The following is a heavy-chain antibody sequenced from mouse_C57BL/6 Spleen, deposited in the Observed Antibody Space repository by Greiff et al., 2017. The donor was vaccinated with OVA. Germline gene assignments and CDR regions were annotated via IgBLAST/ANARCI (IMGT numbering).Heavy chain of an antibody. Sequence: EVQLQQSGAELVRPGASVKLSCTASGFTFNDYYMHWVKQRPEQGLEWIGWIDPENGDTEYASKFQGKATITADTSSNTAYLQLSSLTSEDSAVYCCSISYGNYADWGQGTLVTVSA. CDR1: GFTFNDYY. CDR2: IDPENGDT. D-gene: IGHD2-1*01. CDR3: SISYGNYAD. V-gene: IGHV14-4*01. J-gene: IGHJ3*01.